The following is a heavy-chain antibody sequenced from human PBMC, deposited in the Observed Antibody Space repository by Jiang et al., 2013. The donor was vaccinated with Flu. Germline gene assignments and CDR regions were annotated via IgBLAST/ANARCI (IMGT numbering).Heavy chain of an antibody. CDR2: MNPNSGNT. V-gene: IGHV1-8*01. J-gene: IGHJ3*02. D-gene: IGHD6-6*01. CDR3: AREGRAYSSSDDAFDI. Sequence: VQLVESGAEVKKPGASVKVSCKASGYTFTSYDINWVRQATGQGLEWMGWMNPNSGNTGYAQKFQGRVTMTRNTSISTAYMELSSLRSEDTAVYYCAREGRAYSSSDDAFDIVGQGTSGHRLF. CDR1: GYTFTSYD.